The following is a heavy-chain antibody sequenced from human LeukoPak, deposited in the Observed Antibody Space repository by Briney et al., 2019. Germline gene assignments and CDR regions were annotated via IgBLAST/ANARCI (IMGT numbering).Heavy chain of an antibody. V-gene: IGHV3-21*01. CDR1: GFSFSTYS. D-gene: IGHD3-10*01. CDR3: ARDYGSGSHYYYYYYMDV. J-gene: IGHJ6*03. CDR2: ISRSSSYI. Sequence: GGSLRLSCAASGFSFSTYSMNWVRQAPGKGLEWVSSISRSSSYIHYADSVKGRFTISRDNAKNSLYLQMNSLRAEDTAVYYCARDYGSGSHYYYYYYMDVWGKGTTVTISS.